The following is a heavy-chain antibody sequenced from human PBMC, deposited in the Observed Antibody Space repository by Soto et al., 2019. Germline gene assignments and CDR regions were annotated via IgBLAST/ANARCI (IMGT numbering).Heavy chain of an antibody. J-gene: IGHJ4*02. CDR3: ARSIGVAAAGPFDY. V-gene: IGHV4-31*03. Sequence: QVQLQEAGPGLVKPSQTLSLTCTVSGVSISSGGYYWSWIRQHPGKGLEWIGYIYYGGSTYYNPCLNRRVTIAVDTSKIQFSLKLSSVTAADTAVYYCARSIGVAAAGPFDYWGQRTLVTVSS. CDR1: GVSISSGGYY. CDR2: IYYGGST. D-gene: IGHD6-13*01.